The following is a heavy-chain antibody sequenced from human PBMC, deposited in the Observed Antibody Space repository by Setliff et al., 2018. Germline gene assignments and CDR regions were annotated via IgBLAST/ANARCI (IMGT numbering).Heavy chain of an antibody. CDR2: ISGYNGNT. V-gene: IGHV1-18*01. J-gene: IGHJ4*02. CDR3: ARDLVGYCSGGSCYDWDY. CDR1: GYTFTSYG. D-gene: IGHD2-15*01. Sequence: ASVKVSCKDSGYTFTSYGFSWVRQAPGQGLEWMGWISGYNGNTNYAQKVQGRVTMTTDTSTGTIYMELRSLRADDTAVYYCARDLVGYCSGGSCYDWDYWGQGTLVTVSS.